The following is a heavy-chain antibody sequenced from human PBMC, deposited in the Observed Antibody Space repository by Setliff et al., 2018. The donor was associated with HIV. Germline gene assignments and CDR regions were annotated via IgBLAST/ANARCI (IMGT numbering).Heavy chain of an antibody. Sequence: GGSLRLSCAASGFAFNRFAMHWVRQAPGKGLEWVATIWYDGTKKYYAASVRGRFTISRDSTKNALYLKFYNPRPEDTAIYYCARARTVDFWSDSLAHWGQGTLVTVSS. CDR1: GFAFNRFA. J-gene: IGHJ4*02. D-gene: IGHD3-3*01. CDR2: IWYDGTKK. CDR3: ARARTVDFWSDSLAH. V-gene: IGHV3-30*02.